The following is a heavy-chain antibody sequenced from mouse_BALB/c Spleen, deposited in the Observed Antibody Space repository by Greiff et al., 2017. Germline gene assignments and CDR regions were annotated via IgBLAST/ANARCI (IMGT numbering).Heavy chain of an antibody. J-gene: IGHJ2*01. CDR1: GYAFSSSW. Sequence: VQLVESGPELVKPGASVKISCKASGYAFSSSWMNWVKQRPGQGLEWIGRIYPGDGDTNYNGKFKGKATLTADKSSSTAYMQLSSLTSVDSAVYFCAREIHYYGLDYWGQGTTLTVSS. D-gene: IGHD1-2*01. V-gene: IGHV1-82*01. CDR3: AREIHYYGLDY. CDR2: IYPGDGDT.